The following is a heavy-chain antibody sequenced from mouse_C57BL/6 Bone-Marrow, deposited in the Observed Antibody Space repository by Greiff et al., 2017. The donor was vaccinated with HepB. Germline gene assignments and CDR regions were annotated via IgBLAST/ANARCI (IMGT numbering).Heavy chain of an antibody. CDR3: ARDYAWFAY. D-gene: IGHD1-1*02. CDR2: ISDGGSYT. Sequence: VQLQQSGGGLVKPGGSLKLSCAASGFTFSSYAMSWVRQTPEKRLEWVATISDGGSYTYYPDNVKGRFTISRDNAKNNLYLQMSHLKSEDTAMYYCARDYAWFAYWGQGTLVTVSA. J-gene: IGHJ3*01. V-gene: IGHV5-4*01. CDR1: GFTFSSYA.